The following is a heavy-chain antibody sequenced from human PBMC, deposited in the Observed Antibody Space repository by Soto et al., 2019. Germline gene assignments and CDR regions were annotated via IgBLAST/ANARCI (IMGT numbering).Heavy chain of an antibody. Sequence: EVQLVESGGGLVKPGGYLRLSCAASGFTFSSYAMSWVRQAPGKGLEWVSAISGSGGSTYYADSVKGRFTISRDNSKNTLYLQMNSLRAEDTAVYYCAARGTYGDDAFDIWGQGTMVTVSS. CDR1: GFTFSSYA. CDR3: AARGTYGDDAFDI. CDR2: ISGSGGST. D-gene: IGHD3-10*01. J-gene: IGHJ3*02. V-gene: IGHV3-23*04.